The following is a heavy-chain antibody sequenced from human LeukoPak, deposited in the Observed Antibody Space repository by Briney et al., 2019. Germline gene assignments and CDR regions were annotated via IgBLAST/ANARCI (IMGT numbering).Heavy chain of an antibody. Sequence: SETLSLTCAVYGGSFSGYYWSWIRQPPGKGLEWIGEINHSGSTNYNPSLKSRVTISVDTSKNQFSLKLSSVTAADTAVYYCASCHLYRDYGGNQEPDAFDIWGQGTMVTVSS. CDR3: ASCHLYRDYGGNQEPDAFDI. D-gene: IGHD4-23*01. CDR1: GGSFSGYY. CDR2: INHSGST. J-gene: IGHJ3*02. V-gene: IGHV4-34*01.